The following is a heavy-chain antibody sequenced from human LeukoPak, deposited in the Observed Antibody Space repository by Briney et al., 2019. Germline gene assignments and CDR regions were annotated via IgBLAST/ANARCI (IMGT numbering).Heavy chain of an antibody. J-gene: IGHJ4*02. V-gene: IGHV6-1*01. CDR3: AREVIVEVPAGMDY. D-gene: IGHD2-2*01. CDR2: TYYRSKWYN. Sequence: PSQTLSLTCAISGDSVSSNSAAWNWIRQSPSRGLEWLGRTYYRSKWYNDYAVSVKSRITFNPDTSKNQFSLQLTSVTPEDTAIYYCAREVIVEVPAGMDYWGQGTLVTVSS. CDR1: GDSVSSNSAA.